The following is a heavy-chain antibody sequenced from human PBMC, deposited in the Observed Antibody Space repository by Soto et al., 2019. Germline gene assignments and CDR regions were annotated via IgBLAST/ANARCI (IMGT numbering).Heavy chain of an antibody. D-gene: IGHD3-16*01. V-gene: IGHV3-30*03. Sequence: GGSLRLSCAASGFTFSNYGVHWVRQAPGKGLEWVAFISKDGTNQDYVDSVKGRFTISRDNSKNTLYLEMNSLGVEDTATYYCATDDGRGLRYWGQGTLVTVSS. CDR3: ATDDGRGLRY. CDR2: ISKDGTNQ. CDR1: GFTFSNYG. J-gene: IGHJ4*02.